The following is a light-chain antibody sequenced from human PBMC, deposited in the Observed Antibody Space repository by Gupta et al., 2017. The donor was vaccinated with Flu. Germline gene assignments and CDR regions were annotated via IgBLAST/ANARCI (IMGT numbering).Light chain of an antibody. CDR1: QDINTW. J-gene: IGKJ4*01. CDR2: AGS. V-gene: IGKV1D-16*01. CDR3: QQDKDYPHT. Sequence: PSSLSASVGDTVTITCRASQDINTWLAWYQDRAGQAPKALIYAGSSLGRGVPSRFSGSASGTDFTLTIHALQPEDFATYFCQQDKDYPHTFGGGTKVQI.